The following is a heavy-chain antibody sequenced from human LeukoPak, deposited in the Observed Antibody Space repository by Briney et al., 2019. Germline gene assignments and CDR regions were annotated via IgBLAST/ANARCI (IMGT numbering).Heavy chain of an antibody. J-gene: IGHJ5*02. Sequence: SETLSLTCTVSGGSISSSIYYWGWIRQPPGKGLEWIGSIYYSGSTYYNPSLKSRVTISVDTSKNQFSLKLSSVTAADTAVYYCAREDCSGGSCYTDVPNWFDPWGQGTLVTVSS. CDR3: AREDCSGGSCYTDVPNWFDP. D-gene: IGHD2-15*01. V-gene: IGHV4-39*02. CDR2: IYYSGST. CDR1: GGSISSSIYY.